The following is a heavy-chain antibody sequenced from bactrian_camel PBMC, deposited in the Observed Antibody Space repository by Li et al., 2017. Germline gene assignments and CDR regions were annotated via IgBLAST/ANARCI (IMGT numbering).Heavy chain of an antibody. D-gene: IGHD3*01. Sequence: QVQLVESGGGTVQVGGSLRPSCTASSSEFSEHCMGWFRQIPGGELEGVATIAPDDLRSFPESVKGRFTISQDNDKNTLFLHLNNLKPEDTAMYYCAADGTWGCGLTKKDFATWGQGTQVTVS. V-gene: IGHV3S53*01. CDR1: SSEFSEHC. J-gene: IGHJ6*01. CDR2: IAPDDLR. CDR3: AADGTWGCGLTKKDFAT.